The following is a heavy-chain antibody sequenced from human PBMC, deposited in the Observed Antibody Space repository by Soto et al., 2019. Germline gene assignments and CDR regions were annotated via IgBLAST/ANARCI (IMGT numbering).Heavy chain of an antibody. V-gene: IGHV3-23*01. CDR3: AKGSPRTHAPVLDI. D-gene: IGHD6-6*01. J-gene: IGHJ3*02. CDR2: ISGSGGST. CDR1: GLPLMSYA. Sequence: SLPPAPASSGLPLMSYALNFVRQAPGKGLEWVSAISGSGGSTYYADSVKGRFTISRDSSKNTLYLQMNSLRAEDTAVYYCAKGSPRTHAPVLDIRAQGIM.